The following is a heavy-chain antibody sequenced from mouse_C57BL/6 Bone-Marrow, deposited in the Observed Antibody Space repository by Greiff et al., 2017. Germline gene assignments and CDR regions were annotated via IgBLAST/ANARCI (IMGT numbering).Heavy chain of an antibody. J-gene: IGHJ4*01. CDR2: IDPSDSET. Sequence: QVQLQQPGAELVRPGSSVKLSCKASGYTFTSYWMHWVKQRPIQGLEWIGNIDPSDSETHYNQKFKDKATLTVDKSSSTAYMQLSSLTSEDSAVYYCARCDYVGLYAMDYWGQGTSVTVSS. V-gene: IGHV1-52*01. CDR1: GYTFTSYW. D-gene: IGHD2-4*01. CDR3: ARCDYVGLYAMDY.